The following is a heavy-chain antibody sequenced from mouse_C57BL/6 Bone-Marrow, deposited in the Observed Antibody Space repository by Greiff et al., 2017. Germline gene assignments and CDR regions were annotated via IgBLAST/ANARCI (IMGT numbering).Heavy chain of an antibody. D-gene: IGHD1-1*01. V-gene: IGHV5-17*01. CDR2: ISSGSSTI. CDR1: GFTFRDYG. J-gene: IGHJ1*03. CDR3: ARRGYYGLHWYFDV. Sequence: EVQLQESGGGLVKPGGSLKLSCAASGFTFRDYGMHWVRQAPEQGLDWVAYISSGSSTIYYADTVKGRFTISRDNAKNTLFLQMTSLRSEDTAMYYCARRGYYGLHWYFDVWGTGTTVTVSS.